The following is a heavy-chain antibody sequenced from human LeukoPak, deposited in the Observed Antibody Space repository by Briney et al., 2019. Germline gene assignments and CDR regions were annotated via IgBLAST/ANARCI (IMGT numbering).Heavy chain of an antibody. J-gene: IGHJ5*02. D-gene: IGHD2-21*01. V-gene: IGHV1-8*03. CDR3: ARSVARGQFDP. Sequence: ASVKVSCKASGYTFTSYDINWVRQAPGQGLEWMGWMNPNSGNTGYAQKFQGRVTITRNTSISTAYMELSSLRSEDTAVYYSARSVARGQFDPWGQGTLVTVSS. CDR2: MNPNSGNT. CDR1: GYTFTSYD.